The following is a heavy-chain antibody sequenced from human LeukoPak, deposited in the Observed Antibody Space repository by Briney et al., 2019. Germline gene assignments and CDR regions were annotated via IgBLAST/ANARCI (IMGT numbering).Heavy chain of an antibody. CDR3: ARHRDKSSSGYYYRVWWFDP. CDR2: IYYSGST. J-gene: IGHJ5*02. D-gene: IGHD3-22*01. V-gene: IGHV4-39*01. CDR1: GGSISSSSYY. Sequence: PSETLSLTCTVSGGSISSSSYYWGWIRQPPGKGLEWIGSIYYSGSTYYNPSLKSRVTISVDTSKNQFSLKLSSVTAADTAVYYCARHRDKSSSGYYYRVWWFDPWGQGTLVTVSS.